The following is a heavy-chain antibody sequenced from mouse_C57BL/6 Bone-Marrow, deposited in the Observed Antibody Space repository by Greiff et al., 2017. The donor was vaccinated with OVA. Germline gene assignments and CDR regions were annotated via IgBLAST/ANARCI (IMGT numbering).Heavy chain of an antibody. V-gene: IGHV1-26*01. CDR3: ARYSDYYGSSPDY. CDR2: INPNNGGT. Sequence: EVQLQQSGPELVKPGASVKISCKASGYTFTDYYMNWVKQSHGKSLEWIGDINPNNGGTSYNQKFKGKATLTVDKSSSIAYMELRSLTSEDSAVYYCARYSDYYGSSPDYWGQGTTLTVSS. D-gene: IGHD1-1*01. J-gene: IGHJ2*01. CDR1: GYTFTDYY.